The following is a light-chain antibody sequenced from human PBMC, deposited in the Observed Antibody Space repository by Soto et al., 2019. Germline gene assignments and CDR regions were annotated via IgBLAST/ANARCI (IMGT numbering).Light chain of an antibody. CDR2: AAS. Sequence: ICRASQGIRNYLAWYQQKPGKVPKLLIYAASTLQSGVPSRFSGSGSGTDFTLAISSLEPEDVATYYCQKDHSAPVGGGSKVDIK. J-gene: IGKJ4*01. V-gene: IGKV1-27*01. CDR1: QGIRNY. CDR3: QKDHSAP.